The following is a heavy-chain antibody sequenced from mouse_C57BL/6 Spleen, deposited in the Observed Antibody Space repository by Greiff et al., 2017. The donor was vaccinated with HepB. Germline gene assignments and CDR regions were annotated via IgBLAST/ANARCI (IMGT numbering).Heavy chain of an antibody. CDR3: AREITTGVEGDFEV. V-gene: IGHV3-6*01. CDR1: GYSITSGYY. CDR2: ISYDGSN. J-gene: IGHJ1*03. Sequence: EVKLLESGPGLVKPSPSLSLTCSVTGYSITSGYYWNWIRQFPGNKLEWMGYISYDGSNNYNPTLKNRTSITRDTSKNPFFLKLNSVTTEDTATYYFAREITTGVEGDFEVWGTGTTVTVSS. D-gene: IGHD1-1*01.